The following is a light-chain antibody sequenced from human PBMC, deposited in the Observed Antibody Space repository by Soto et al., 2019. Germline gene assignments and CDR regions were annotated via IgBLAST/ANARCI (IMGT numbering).Light chain of an antibody. CDR3: QQNGSSPRT. Sequence: IVLTQSPGTLSLSPGERATLSCRASQSVSSSYLAWYQQKPGQAPRLLIYGASSRATGIPDRFSGSGSGTDFTLTISRLEPEDFAVYYCQQNGSSPRTFGQGTK. CDR2: GAS. J-gene: IGKJ1*01. V-gene: IGKV3-20*01. CDR1: QSVSSSY.